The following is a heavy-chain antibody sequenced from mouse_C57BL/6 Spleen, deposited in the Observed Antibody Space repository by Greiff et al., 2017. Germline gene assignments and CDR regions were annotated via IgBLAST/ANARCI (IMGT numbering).Heavy chain of an antibody. Sequence: EVQGVESGGGLVKPGGSLKLSCAASGFTFSDYGMHWVRQAPEKGLEWVAYISSGSSTIYYADTVKGRFTISRDNAKNTLFLQMTSLRSEDTAMYYCARIDYSAWFAYWGQGTLVTVSA. D-gene: IGHD2-4*01. V-gene: IGHV5-17*01. CDR2: ISSGSSTI. CDR3: ARIDYSAWFAY. CDR1: GFTFSDYG. J-gene: IGHJ3*01.